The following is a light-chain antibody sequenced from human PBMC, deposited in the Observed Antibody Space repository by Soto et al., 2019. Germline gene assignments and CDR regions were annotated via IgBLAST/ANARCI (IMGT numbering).Light chain of an antibody. CDR3: ATWDDSLNVYVL. V-gene: IGLV1-44*01. CDR1: SSNIGSNT. J-gene: IGLJ2*01. CDR2: SXN. Sequence: QSVLTQPPSASGTPGQRVTISCXGSSSNIGSNTVNWYQQLPGAAPKLLVHSXNQRPSGVPDRFSGSRSGTSASLAISGLQSEDEADYYCATWDDSLNVYVLFGGGTKLTVL.